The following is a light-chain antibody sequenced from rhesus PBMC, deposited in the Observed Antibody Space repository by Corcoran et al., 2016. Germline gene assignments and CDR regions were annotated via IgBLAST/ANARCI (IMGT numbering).Light chain of an antibody. V-gene: IGKV1-28*03. CDR2: DAS. Sequence: DIQMTQSPSSLSASVGDTVTITCRASQGISSYLNWFQQTPGKAPKLLIYDASSLESGVPSRFSGSGSGTDFTLTISCLQPEDFAAYYCLQHNSYPFSFDQGTKGEIK. J-gene: IGKJ2*01. CDR3: LQHNSYPFS. CDR1: QGISSY.